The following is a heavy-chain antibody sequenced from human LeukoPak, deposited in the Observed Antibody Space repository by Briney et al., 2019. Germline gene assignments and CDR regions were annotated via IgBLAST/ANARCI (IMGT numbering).Heavy chain of an antibody. CDR2: INHSGST. Sequence: SETLSLACAVYGGSFSGYYWSWIRQPPGKGLEWIGEINHSGSTNYNPSLKSRVTISVDTSKNQFSLKLSSVTAADTAVYYCARGIAPDYYYGMDVWGQGTTVTVSS. V-gene: IGHV4-34*01. J-gene: IGHJ6*02. CDR1: GGSFSGYY. CDR3: ARGIAPDYYYGMDV.